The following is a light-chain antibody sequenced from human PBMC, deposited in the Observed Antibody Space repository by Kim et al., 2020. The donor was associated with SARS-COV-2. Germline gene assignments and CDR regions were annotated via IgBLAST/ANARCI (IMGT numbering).Light chain of an antibody. CDR3: QQYYGSPWT. CDR1: QSVSSSY. CDR2: DTS. J-gene: IGKJ1*01. V-gene: IGKV3-20*01. Sequence: PGERATLSCRASQSVSSSYLAWYQHKPGQAPRLVVYDTSSRATDIPDRFSGSGSGTDFTLTISRLEPEDFAVYYCQQYYGSPWTFGQGTKVDIK.